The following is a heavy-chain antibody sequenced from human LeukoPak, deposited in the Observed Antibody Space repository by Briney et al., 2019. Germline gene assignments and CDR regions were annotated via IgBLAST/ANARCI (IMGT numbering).Heavy chain of an antibody. Sequence: ASVKVSCKASGYTFTGYYMHWVRQAPGQGLEWMGWINPNSGGTNYAQKFQGRVTMTRNTSISTAYMELSSLRSEDTAVYYCARGMGVIPSNWFDPWGQGTLVTVSS. V-gene: IGHV1-2*02. CDR1: GYTFTGYY. J-gene: IGHJ5*02. CDR3: ARGMGVIPSNWFDP. D-gene: IGHD1-26*01. CDR2: INPNSGGT.